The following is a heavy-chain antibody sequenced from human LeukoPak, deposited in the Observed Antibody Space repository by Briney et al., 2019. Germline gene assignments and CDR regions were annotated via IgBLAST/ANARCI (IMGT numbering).Heavy chain of an antibody. CDR2: INPNSGGT. CDR3: ARVRWNDGDGAFDI. Sequence: ASVKVPCKASGYTFTGYYMHWVRQAPGQGLEWMGWINPNSGGTNYAQKFQGRVTMTRDTSIGTAYMELSRLRSDDTAVYYCARVRWNDGDGAFDIWGQGTMVTVSS. CDR1: GYTFTGYY. V-gene: IGHV1-2*02. D-gene: IGHD1-1*01. J-gene: IGHJ3*02.